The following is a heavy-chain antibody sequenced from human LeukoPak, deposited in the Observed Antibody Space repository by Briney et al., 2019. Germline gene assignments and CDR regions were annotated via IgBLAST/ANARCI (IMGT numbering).Heavy chain of an antibody. D-gene: IGHD1-26*01. Sequence: SETLSLTCTVSGGSLSSYYWSWVRQPPGKGLEGSGYIYYSGRTKYNPSLKSRGTISVDKSKKKFSLKLSSVTAADTAVYYCARRLHSGSYLSYYGMDVWGQGTTVTVSS. CDR1: GGSLSSYY. V-gene: IGHV4-59*08. CDR3: ARRLHSGSYLSYYGMDV. J-gene: IGHJ6*02. CDR2: IYYSGRT.